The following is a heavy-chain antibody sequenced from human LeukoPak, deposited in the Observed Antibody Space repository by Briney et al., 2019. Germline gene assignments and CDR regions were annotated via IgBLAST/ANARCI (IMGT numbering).Heavy chain of an antibody. CDR1: GYTFTGYY. V-gene: IGHV1-2*02. CDR3: ARGPHITMVLGVITYDY. D-gene: IGHD3-10*01. Sequence: ASVKVSCKASGYTFTGYYMHWVRQAPGQGLEWVGWINPNSGGTNYAQKFQGRVTMTRDTSISTAYMELSRLRSDDTAVYYCARGPHITMVLGVITYDYWGQGTLVTVSS. CDR2: INPNSGGT. J-gene: IGHJ4*02.